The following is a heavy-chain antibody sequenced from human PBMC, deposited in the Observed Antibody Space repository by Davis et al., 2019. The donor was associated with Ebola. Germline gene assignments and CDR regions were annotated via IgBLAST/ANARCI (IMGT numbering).Heavy chain of an antibody. Sequence: GESLKISCAASGFTFSSYDMHWVRQAPGKGLEWVAVIWYDGSNKYYADSVKGRFTISRDDSKNTLYLQMNSLKTEDTAVYYCTTEVRYDFWSGYWDDYWGQGTLVTVSS. D-gene: IGHD3-3*01. CDR2: IWYDGSNK. V-gene: IGHV3-33*08. J-gene: IGHJ4*02. CDR1: GFTFSSYD. CDR3: TTEVRYDFWSGYWDDY.